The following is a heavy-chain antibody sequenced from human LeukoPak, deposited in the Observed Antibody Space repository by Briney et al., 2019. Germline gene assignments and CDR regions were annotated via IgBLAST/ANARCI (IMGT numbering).Heavy chain of an antibody. J-gene: IGHJ4*02. CDR2: INHSGST. Sequence: PSETLSLTCAVYGGSFSGYYWSWIRQPPGKGLEWIGEINHSGSTNYNPSLKSRVTISVDTSKNQFSLKLSSVTAADTAVYYCARGRVGAYCSSTSCVFDYWGQGTLVTVSS. CDR3: ARGRVGAYCSSTSCVFDY. CDR1: GGSFSGYY. V-gene: IGHV4-34*01. D-gene: IGHD2-2*01.